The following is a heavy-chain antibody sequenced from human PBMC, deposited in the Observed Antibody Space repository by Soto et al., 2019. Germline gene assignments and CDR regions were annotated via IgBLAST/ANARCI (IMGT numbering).Heavy chain of an antibody. D-gene: IGHD6-13*01. V-gene: IGHV6-1*01. J-gene: IGHJ6*02. CDR3: ARDSTYSSTWYNGLDV. CDR2: TYYRSRWYN. CDR1: GYSLSSNSAG. Sequence: SQTRSLTFAVSGYSLSSNSAGWNCIRQSPSRGLEWLGRTYYRSRWYNDYAVSVKGRININPDTSKNQFSLQLNSVTPEDTAVYYCARDSTYSSTWYNGLDVWGQGTTVTVSS.